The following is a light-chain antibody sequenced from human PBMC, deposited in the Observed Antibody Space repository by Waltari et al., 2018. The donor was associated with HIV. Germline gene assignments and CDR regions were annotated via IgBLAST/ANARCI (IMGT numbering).Light chain of an antibody. CDR3: SSYTSSSTPLYV. CDR1: SSDVGGYNY. J-gene: IGLJ1*01. CDR2: EVS. Sequence: QSALTQPASVSGSPGQSITISCTGTSSDVGGYNYVSWYQQHPGKAPKLMIYEVSNRPSGVSNRFYGSKSGNTASLTISGLQAEDEADYYCSSYTSSSTPLYVFGTGTKVTVL. V-gene: IGLV2-14*01.